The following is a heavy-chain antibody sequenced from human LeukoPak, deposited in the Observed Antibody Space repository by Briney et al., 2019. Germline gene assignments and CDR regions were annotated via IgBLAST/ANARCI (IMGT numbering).Heavy chain of an antibody. Sequence: GGSLRLSCAASGFTCSSYWMHWVPQAPGKGLVWVSRINSDGSSTSYADSVKGRFTISRDNAKNTLYLQMNSLRAEDTAVYYCARVAYYCSSTSCYAPFDYWGQGTLVTVSS. V-gene: IGHV3-74*01. CDR1: GFTCSSYW. CDR3: ARVAYYCSSTSCYAPFDY. D-gene: IGHD2-2*01. CDR2: INSDGSST. J-gene: IGHJ4*02.